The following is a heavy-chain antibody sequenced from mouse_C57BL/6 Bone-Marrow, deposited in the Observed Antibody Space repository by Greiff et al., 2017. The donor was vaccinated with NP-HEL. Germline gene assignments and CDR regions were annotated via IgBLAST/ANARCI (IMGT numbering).Heavy chain of an antibody. CDR1: GYTFTSYW. J-gene: IGHJ4*01. Sequence: QVQLQQPGAELVKPGASVKLSCKASGYTFTSYWMQWVKQRPGQGLEWIGEIDPSDSYTNYNQKFKGKATLTVDTSSSTAYMQLSSLTSEDSAVYDCASFYYDYDEDAMDYWGQGTSVTVSS. CDR3: ASFYYDYDEDAMDY. CDR2: IDPSDSYT. D-gene: IGHD2-4*01. V-gene: IGHV1-50*01.